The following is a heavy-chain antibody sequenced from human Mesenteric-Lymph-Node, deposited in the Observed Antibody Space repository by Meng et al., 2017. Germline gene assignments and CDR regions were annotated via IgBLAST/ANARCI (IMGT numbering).Heavy chain of an antibody. CDR2: VVYSGTT. D-gene: IGHD1-14*01. J-gene: IGHJ4*02. V-gene: IGHV4-39*01. CDR3: ARHHHSPTFDY. CDR1: GGSITSSSCY. Sequence: QPQQPGPGQVTPSVTLSLTCSVSGGSITSSSCYWAWIRQPPGEGLEWIGSVVYSGTTYYTSSLKSRVSISVDTSKNQFSLKLSSVTAADTAVYYCARHHHSPTFDYWGQGTLVTVSS.